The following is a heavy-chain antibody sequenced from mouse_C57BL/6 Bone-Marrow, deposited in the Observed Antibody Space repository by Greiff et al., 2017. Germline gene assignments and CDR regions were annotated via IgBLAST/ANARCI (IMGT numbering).Heavy chain of an antibody. J-gene: IGHJ2*01. D-gene: IGHD1-1*01. CDR3: ARGGVPPVVAHFDY. CDR2: LDPTSGGT. V-gene: IGHV1-72*01. Sequence: QVQLQQPGAELVKPGASVKLSCKASGYTFTSYWMHWVKQRPGRGLEWIGRLDPTSGGTKYNEKFTSKATLTVDKPSSTAYMQLSSLTSEYSAVYYCARGGVPPVVAHFDYWGQGTTLTVSS. CDR1: GYTFTSYW.